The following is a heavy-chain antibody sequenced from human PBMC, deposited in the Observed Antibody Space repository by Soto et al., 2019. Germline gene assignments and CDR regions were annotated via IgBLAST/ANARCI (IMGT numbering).Heavy chain of an antibody. J-gene: IGHJ1*01. D-gene: IGHD3-9*01. CDR1: GFTFSSAY. V-gene: IGHV3-15*07. CDR2: IKNKGNGGAT. Sequence: VQLVESGGGLVEPGGSLRLSCAASGFTFSSAYMSWVRQAPGKGLEWVGRIKNKGNGGATDYAAPVRGRFTISRDDSKSTLYLQMNSLKIEDTAVYYCTTDLRLRRYSWNLYWGQGTLVTVSS. CDR3: TTDLRLRRYSWNLY.